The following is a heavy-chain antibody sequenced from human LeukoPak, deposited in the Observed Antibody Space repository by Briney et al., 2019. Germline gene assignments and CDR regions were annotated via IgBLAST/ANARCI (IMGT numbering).Heavy chain of an antibody. D-gene: IGHD3-9*01. Sequence: PSETLSLTCTVSGGSISSGSYYWSWIRQPAGKGLEWIGRIYTSGSTNYNPSLKSRVTISVDTSKNQFSLKLSSVTAADTAVYYCAREPVPGVRYFDWHGGHHDYWGQGTLVTVSS. CDR2: IYTSGST. CDR3: AREPVPGVRYFDWHGGHHDY. V-gene: IGHV4-61*02. CDR1: GGSISSGSYY. J-gene: IGHJ4*02.